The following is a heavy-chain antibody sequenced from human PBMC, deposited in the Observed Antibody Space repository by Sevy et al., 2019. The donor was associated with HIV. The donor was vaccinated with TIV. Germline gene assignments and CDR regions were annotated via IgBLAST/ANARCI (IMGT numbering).Heavy chain of an antibody. Sequence: GGSLRLSCAASGFTFRSYAMSWVRQAPGKVLEWVAGISGSGGSTKFADSVKGRLTISRDNSKNTLYLQMNSLRAEDTAVYYCAKEYYYFDLWGRGTLVTVSS. CDR3: AKEYYYFDL. D-gene: IGHD1-26*01. CDR1: GFTFRSYA. V-gene: IGHV3-23*01. CDR2: ISGSGGST. J-gene: IGHJ2*01.